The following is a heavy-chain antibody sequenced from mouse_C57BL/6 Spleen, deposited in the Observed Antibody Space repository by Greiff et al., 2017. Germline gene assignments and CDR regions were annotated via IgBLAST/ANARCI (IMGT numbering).Heavy chain of an antibody. D-gene: IGHD2-3*01. CDR1: GYTFTSYW. V-gene: IGHV1-72*01. CDR2: IDPNSGGT. J-gene: IGHJ4*01. CDR3: ARGRNFYDGYSYAMDY. Sequence: QVQLQQSGAELVKPGASVKLSCKASGYTFTSYWMHWVKQRPGRGLEWIGRIDPNSGGTKYNEKFKSKATLTVDKPSSTAYMQLSSLTSEDSAVYYCARGRNFYDGYSYAMDYWGQGTSVTVSS.